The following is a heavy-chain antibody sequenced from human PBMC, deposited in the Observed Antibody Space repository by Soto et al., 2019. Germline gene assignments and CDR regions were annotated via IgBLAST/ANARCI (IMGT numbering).Heavy chain of an antibody. V-gene: IGHV1-69*08. CDR2: IIPILVTP. Sequence: AVKVSCKASGDTFSTYSISWLRHAPGEGLEWLGGIIPILVTPSYAQRFHGRDTITADKSTSTAYIELSSRRSEDLTVYYFAIESRVGATTVCFDYWGQGTLVTVSS. D-gene: IGHD1-26*01. CDR3: AIESRVGATTVCFDY. J-gene: IGHJ4*02. CDR1: GDTFSTYS.